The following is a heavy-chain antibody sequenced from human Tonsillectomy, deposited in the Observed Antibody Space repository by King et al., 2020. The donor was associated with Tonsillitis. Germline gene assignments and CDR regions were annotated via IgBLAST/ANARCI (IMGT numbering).Heavy chain of an antibody. J-gene: IGHJ4*02. Sequence: QLVQSGPEVKKPGSSVKVSCKPSGGTFSSFAFSWVRQAPGQGLQWMGGIIPIFGSANYAQRFQGRVTITADESTSTAYMELNSLTSEDTAIYYCARDSPDVVRGSTRGYFDYWGQGTLVTVSS. D-gene: IGHD3-10*01. V-gene: IGHV1-69*01. CDR3: ARDSPDVVRGSTRGYFDY. CDR1: GGTFSSFA. CDR2: IIPIFGSA.